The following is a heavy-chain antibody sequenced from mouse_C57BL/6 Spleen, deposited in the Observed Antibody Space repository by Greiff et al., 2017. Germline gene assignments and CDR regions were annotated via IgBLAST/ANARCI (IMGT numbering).Heavy chain of an antibody. V-gene: IGHV1-39*01. D-gene: IGHD3-1*01. J-gene: IGHJ2*01. CDR1: GYSFTDYN. Sequence: VQLKESGPELVKPGASVKISCKASGYSFTDYNMNWVKQSNGKSLEWIGVINPNNGTTSYNQKFKGKATLTVDQSSSTAYMQLNSLTSEDSAVYYCARFGEHPNYFDYWGQGTTLTVSS. CDR3: ARFGEHPNYFDY. CDR2: INPNNGTT.